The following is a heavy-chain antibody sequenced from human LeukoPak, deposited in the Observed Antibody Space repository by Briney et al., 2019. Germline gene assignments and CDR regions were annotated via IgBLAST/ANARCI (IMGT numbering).Heavy chain of an antibody. D-gene: IGHD3-3*01. J-gene: IGHJ2*01. CDR3: AKDANYDFWSPQGYFDL. CDR1: GFTFSSYG. CDR2: IRYDGSNK. Sequence: GWSLRLSCAASGFTFSSYGMHWVRQAPGKGLEWVAFIRYDGSNKYYADSVKGRFTISRDNSKNTLYLQMNSLRAEDTAVYYCAKDANYDFWSPQGYFDLWGRGTLVTVSS. V-gene: IGHV3-30*02.